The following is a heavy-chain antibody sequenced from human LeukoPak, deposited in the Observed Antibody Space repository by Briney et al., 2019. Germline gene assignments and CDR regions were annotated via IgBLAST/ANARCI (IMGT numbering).Heavy chain of an antibody. Sequence: GESLKISCKGSGYSFTSDWIGWVRQMPGKGLEWMGIIYPDDSDTRYSPSFQGQVTISADKSISTAYLQWSSLKASDTAMYYCARQGDVVVVPAARGEASADFDYWGQGTLVTVSS. CDR2: IYPDDSDT. V-gene: IGHV5-51*01. CDR3: ARQGDVVVVPAARGEASADFDY. J-gene: IGHJ4*02. D-gene: IGHD2-2*01. CDR1: GYSFTSDW.